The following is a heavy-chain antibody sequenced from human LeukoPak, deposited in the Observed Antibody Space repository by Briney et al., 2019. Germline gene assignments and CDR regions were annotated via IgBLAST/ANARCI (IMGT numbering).Heavy chain of an antibody. CDR1: GYNFTTYW. CDR2: IYPDDSDT. J-gene: IGHJ4*02. V-gene: IGHV5-51*01. CDR3: ARRPAGAAGLYFDY. Sequence: GESLKISCKASGYNFTTYWIAWVRQMPGKGLECMGIIYPDDSDTRYSPSFQGQVSISADKSINTAYLQWSSPKAPDTAIYYCARRPAGAAGLYFDYWGQGALVTVSS. D-gene: IGHD6-19*01.